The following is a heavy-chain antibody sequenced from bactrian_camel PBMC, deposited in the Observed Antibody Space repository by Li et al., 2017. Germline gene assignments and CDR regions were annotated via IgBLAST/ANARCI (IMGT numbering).Heavy chain of an antibody. D-gene: IGHD2*01. CDR2: ISQDGTT. V-gene: IGHV3S68*01. J-gene: IGHJ4*01. CDR3: ATDDVVVGTLNVGWYKY. Sequence: HVQLVESGGGSVQAGGSLRLSCVGSGHPYPTTCMSWFRQAPGKEREGVASISQDGTTSYSPSVRGRFTISKDNAKATLYLQMNNLKPEDTGTYYCATDDVVVGTLNVGWYKYWGRGTQVTVS. CDR1: GHPYPTTC.